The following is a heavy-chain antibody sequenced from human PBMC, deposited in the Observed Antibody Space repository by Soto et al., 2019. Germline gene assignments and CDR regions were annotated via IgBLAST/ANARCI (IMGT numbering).Heavy chain of an antibody. Sequence: GGSLRLSCAASGFTFSSYGMHWVRQAPGEGLEWVAVIWYDGSNKYYADSVKGRFTISRDNSKNTLYLQMNSLRAEDTAVYYCAREQGNWEEGLDYWGQGTLVTVSS. D-gene: IGHD7-27*01. CDR1: GFTFSSYG. CDR2: IWYDGSNK. CDR3: AREQGNWEEGLDY. J-gene: IGHJ4*02. V-gene: IGHV3-33*01.